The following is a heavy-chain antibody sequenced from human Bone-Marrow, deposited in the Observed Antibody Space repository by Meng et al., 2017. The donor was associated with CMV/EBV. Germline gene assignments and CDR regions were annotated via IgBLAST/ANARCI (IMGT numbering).Heavy chain of an antibody. CDR2: VNSKNEAT. J-gene: IGHJ4*02. V-gene: IGHV1-2*02. CDR1: GFTLRDNN. D-gene: IGHD6-19*01. Sequence: QVVPVPVGAETKKPGASVKVSCTTSGFTLRDNNIHWVRQAPGQGLEWMGWVNSKNEATNYARKFQGRVSMTRDTSISTAHMELSRLMSDDTAVYYCVRSSGWSLFDYWGQGTLVTVSS. CDR3: VRSSGWSLFDY.